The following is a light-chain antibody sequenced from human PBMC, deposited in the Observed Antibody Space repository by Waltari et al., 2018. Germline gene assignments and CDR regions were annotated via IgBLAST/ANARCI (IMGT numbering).Light chain of an antibody. J-gene: IGKJ2*01. CDR2: AAS. V-gene: IGKV1-39*01. Sequence: DIQMTQSPSSLSASGGGRVTITCRTSQSISSYLNWFQQKPGKAPKLLNYAASSLQSGVPSRFSGSGSGTDFTLTISSLQPEDFATYYCQQSYSTLYTFGQGTKLEIK. CDR3: QQSYSTLYT. CDR1: QSISSY.